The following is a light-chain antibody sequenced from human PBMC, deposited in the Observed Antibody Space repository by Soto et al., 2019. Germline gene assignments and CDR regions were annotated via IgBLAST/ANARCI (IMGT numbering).Light chain of an antibody. J-gene: IGKJ3*01. Sequence: AIRMTQSPSSLSASTGDRVTITCRASQGISSYLAWYQQKPGKAPKLLIYAASSLQPRAPSIFSGSGSGTDFTLTISSLHLEDVATYYCQQSYSAPFTFGPGTKVDIK. CDR1: QGISSY. V-gene: IGKV1-8*01. CDR2: AAS. CDR3: QQSYSAPFT.